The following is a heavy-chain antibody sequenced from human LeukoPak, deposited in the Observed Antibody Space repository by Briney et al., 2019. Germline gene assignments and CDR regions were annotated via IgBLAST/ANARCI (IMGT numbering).Heavy chain of an antibody. CDR1: GDSVSSNSAA. CDR2: TYYRSKWYN. V-gene: IGHV6-1*01. D-gene: IGHD2-15*01. CDR3: ARMGRAWKKNCSGGSCYSFGFGSYYYYMDV. Sequence: SQTLSLTCAISGDSVSSNSAAWNWIRQSPSRGLEWLGRTYYRSKWYNDYAVSVKSRITINTDTSKNQFSLQLNSVTPEDTAVYYCARMGRAWKKNCSGGSCYSFGFGSYYYYMDVWGKGTMVTVSS. J-gene: IGHJ6*03.